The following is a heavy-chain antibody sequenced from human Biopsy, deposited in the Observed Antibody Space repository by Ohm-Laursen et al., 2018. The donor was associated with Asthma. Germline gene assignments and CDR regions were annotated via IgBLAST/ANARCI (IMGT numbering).Heavy chain of an antibody. V-gene: IGHV3-53*01. CDR1: GFAVSRDH. CDR3: ARGDSSNWSHYYFDY. Sequence: GSLRLSCAASGFAVSRDHMFWVRQAPGKGLEWVSVIYSGGTSHTADSVRGRFTISRDYSKNTLYLQMHNLRAEDTAVYYCARGDSSNWSHYYFDYWGQGTLVTVSS. J-gene: IGHJ4*02. D-gene: IGHD3-22*01. CDR2: IYSGGTS.